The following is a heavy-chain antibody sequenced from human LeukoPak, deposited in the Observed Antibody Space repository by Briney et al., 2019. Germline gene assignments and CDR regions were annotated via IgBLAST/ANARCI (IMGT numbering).Heavy chain of an antibody. CDR3: ARTGAWRLWFGEFYPYYFDY. Sequence: PGGSLRLSCAASGFTFSRYGMHWVRQAPGKGLEWVAVISYDGSNKYYADSVKGRFTISRDNAKNSLYLQMNSLRAEDTAVYYCARTGAWRLWFGEFYPYYFDYWGQGTLVTVSS. J-gene: IGHJ4*02. D-gene: IGHD3-10*01. CDR2: ISYDGSNK. V-gene: IGHV3-30*03. CDR1: GFTFSRYG.